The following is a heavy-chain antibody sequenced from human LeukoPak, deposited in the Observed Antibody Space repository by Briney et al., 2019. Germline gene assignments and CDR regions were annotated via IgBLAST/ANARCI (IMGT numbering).Heavy chain of an antibody. D-gene: IGHD2-8*01. J-gene: IGHJ4*02. CDR2: IVVGSGNT. Sequence: GTSVKVSCKASRFTFISSAIQWVRQARGHRLEWIGWIVVGSGNTNYAQRFQERVTITRDMSTSTSYMELSSLRSDDTAVYYCAAITGYCSDGVCYIGAFDYWGQGTLVTVSS. CDR3: AAITGYCSDGVCYIGAFDY. V-gene: IGHV1-58*02. CDR1: RFTFISSA.